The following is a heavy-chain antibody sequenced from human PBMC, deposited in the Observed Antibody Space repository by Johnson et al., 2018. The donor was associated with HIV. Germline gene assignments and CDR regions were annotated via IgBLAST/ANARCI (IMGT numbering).Heavy chain of an antibody. Sequence: QVQLVESGGGVVQPGRSLRLSCAASGFTFSSYGMHWVRQAPGKGLEWVAFIRYDGSNKYYADSVKGRFTISRDDARNTLYLQMNSLRAEDTAVYYCAKRHGPIVGATQDAMEIWGKGKMVTVTS. CDR3: AKRHGPIVGATQDAMEI. D-gene: IGHD1-26*01. CDR2: IRYDGSNK. J-gene: IGHJ3*02. CDR1: GFTFSSYG. V-gene: IGHV3-30*02.